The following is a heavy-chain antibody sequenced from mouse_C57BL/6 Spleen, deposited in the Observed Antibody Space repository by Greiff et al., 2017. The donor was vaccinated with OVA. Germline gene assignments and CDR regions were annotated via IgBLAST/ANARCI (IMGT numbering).Heavy chain of an antibody. CDR1: GFTFSSYA. D-gene: IGHD2-3*01. Sequence: EVQVVESGEGLVKPGGSLKLSCAASGFTFSSYAMSWVRQTPEKRLEWVAYISSGGDYIYYADTVKGRFTISRDNARNTLYLQMSSLKSEDTAMYYCTRDKGTYDGYSYYFDYWGQGTTLTVSS. J-gene: IGHJ2*01. V-gene: IGHV5-9-1*02. CDR3: TRDKGTYDGYSYYFDY. CDR2: ISSGGDYI.